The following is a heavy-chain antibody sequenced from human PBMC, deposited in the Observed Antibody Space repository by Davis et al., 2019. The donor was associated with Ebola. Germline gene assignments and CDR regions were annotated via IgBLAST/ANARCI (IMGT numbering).Heavy chain of an antibody. CDR2: IYTGDSDT. CDR3: ASLRRTITGMDDGFDI. CDR1: GNSFTSHW. Sequence: GESLKISCKDSGNSFTSHWIGWVRQMPGKGLDWMGIIYTGDSDTRYGPYFRGQVTISADKSVKTAFLQWSSLKASDTAMYYCASLRRTITGMDDGFDIWGQGTMVTVSS. V-gene: IGHV5-51*01. J-gene: IGHJ3*02. D-gene: IGHD2-8*02.